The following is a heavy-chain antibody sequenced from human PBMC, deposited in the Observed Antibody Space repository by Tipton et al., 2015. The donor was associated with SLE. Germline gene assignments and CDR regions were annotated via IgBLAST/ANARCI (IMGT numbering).Heavy chain of an antibody. CDR2: TDQSGRS. V-gene: IGHV4-61*09. J-gene: IGHJ2*01. D-gene: IGHD6-19*01. CDR1: GGSISSDGSY. Sequence: LRLSCVVSGGSISSDGSYWSWVRQPAGKGLQWIGHTDQSGRSYYNPSLKSRVTMSADTSKNQFSLKLNSVTAADTAVYYCARGVRIAVVKGWYFDLWGRGTLVTVSS. CDR3: ARGVRIAVVKGWYFDL.